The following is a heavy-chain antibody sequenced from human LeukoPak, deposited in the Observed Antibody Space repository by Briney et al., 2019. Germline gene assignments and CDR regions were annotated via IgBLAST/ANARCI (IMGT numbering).Heavy chain of an antibody. CDR1: GFTFSNAW. V-gene: IGHV3-30*02. Sequence: GGSLRLSCAASGFTFSNAWMDWVRQVPGKGLEWVAFIRYDGNNKLYADSVKGRFTISGDNSKNTVYLHINSLRTEDTALYYCAKDNPLDYWGQGTLVIVSS. CDR3: AKDNPLDY. D-gene: IGHD1-14*01. CDR2: IRYDGNNK. J-gene: IGHJ4*02.